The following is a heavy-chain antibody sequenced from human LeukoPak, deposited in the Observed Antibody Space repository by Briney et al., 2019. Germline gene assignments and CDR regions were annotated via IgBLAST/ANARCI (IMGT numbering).Heavy chain of an antibody. CDR2: IYHSGST. D-gene: IGHD6-13*01. J-gene: IGHJ5*02. V-gene: IGHV4-38-2*02. CDR3: ARLVRSWYNWFDP. Sequence: SETLSLTCSVSGYSISSGYFWGWIRQPPGKKLEWIGSIYHSGSTYYNPSLKSRVTISVDTSKNQFSLKLSSVTAADTAVYYCARLVRSWYNWFDPWGQGTLVTVSS. CDR1: GYSISSGYF.